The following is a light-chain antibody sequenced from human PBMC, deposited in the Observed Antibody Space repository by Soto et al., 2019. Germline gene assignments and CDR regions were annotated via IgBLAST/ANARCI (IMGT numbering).Light chain of an antibody. J-gene: IGKJ1*01. V-gene: IGKV3-20*01. CDR1: QTVNRNY. CDR2: GVS. Sequence: EIILTQSPGTLALSPGDRATLSCRASQTVNRNYLAWYHQRPGKPPRLLIYGVSNRASGVPDRFSGDGSGTEFTLTIGRLDPDDFGVYYCQQYLDSPRTFGQGTRVEVK. CDR3: QQYLDSPRT.